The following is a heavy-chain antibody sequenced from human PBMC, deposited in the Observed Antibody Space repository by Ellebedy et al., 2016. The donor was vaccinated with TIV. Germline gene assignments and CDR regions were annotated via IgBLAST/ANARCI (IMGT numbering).Heavy chain of an antibody. Sequence: AASVKVSCKASGYNFINYGISWVRQAPGQGLEWMGWITGDLDHTNYAQKFQDRVTLTTDTSTSTSYMELRTLRPDDTAIYYCARDLRFGELRFDFWGQGTLVAVAS. D-gene: IGHD3-10*01. CDR2: ITGDLDHT. V-gene: IGHV1-18*01. CDR3: ARDLRFGELRFDF. CDR1: GYNFINYG. J-gene: IGHJ4*02.